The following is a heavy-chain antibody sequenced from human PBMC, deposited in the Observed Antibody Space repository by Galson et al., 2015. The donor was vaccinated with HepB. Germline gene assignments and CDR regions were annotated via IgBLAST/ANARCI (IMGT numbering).Heavy chain of an antibody. CDR3: SRARRLATPEVFYQFDY. D-gene: IGHD6-13*01. Sequence: SLRLSCATSGFTFRDYAMGWFRQAPGKGLEWVTFIRSKAYTGTTDYAVSVRGRFSMSRDDSKSLAYLQMNTLKTEDTAVYYCSRARRLATPEVFYQFDYWGQGIQVTVSS. J-gene: IGHJ4*02. CDR2: IRSKAYTGTT. V-gene: IGHV3-49*03. CDR1: GFTFRDYA.